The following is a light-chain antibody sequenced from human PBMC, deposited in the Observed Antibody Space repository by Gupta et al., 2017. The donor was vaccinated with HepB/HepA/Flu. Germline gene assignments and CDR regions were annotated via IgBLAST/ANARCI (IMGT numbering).Light chain of an antibody. CDR1: SSDV. J-gene: IGLJ2*01. V-gene: IGLV2-14*03. Sequence: QSALTQPASVSGSPGQSITISCTGTSSDVSWYQQHPGKAPTLMIYAVTLRPPRVSHRFSGSKSGATASLTISELQTEDEAYYYCSSFTSSSTLAVFGGGTKVTVL. CDR3: SSFTSSSTLAV. CDR2: AVT.